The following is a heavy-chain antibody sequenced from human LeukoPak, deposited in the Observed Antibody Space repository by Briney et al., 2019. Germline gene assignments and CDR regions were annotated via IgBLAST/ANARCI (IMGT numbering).Heavy chain of an antibody. D-gene: IGHD1-26*01. CDR2: IYYSGST. J-gene: IGHJ3*02. CDR3: ARAAIVGATPSAFDI. CDR1: GGSISSSSYY. Sequence: SETLSLTCTVSGGSISSSSYYWGWIRQPPGKGLEWIGSIYYSGSTYYNPSLKSRVTISVDTSKNQFSLKLSSVTAADTAVYYCARAAIVGATPSAFDIWGQGTMVTVSS. V-gene: IGHV4-39*07.